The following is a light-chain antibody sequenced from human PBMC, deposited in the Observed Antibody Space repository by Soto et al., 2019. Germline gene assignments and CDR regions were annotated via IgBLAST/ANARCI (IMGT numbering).Light chain of an antibody. Sequence: EIVLTQSPGTLSLSPGERATLSCRASQSVSNNYLAWYQQNPGQAPRLLIYGASNSATGITVRFSGCGSGTDFTLTSSRLEPDDFALYYWQQYGSSGTFGQGTKVEIK. J-gene: IGKJ1*01. V-gene: IGKV3-20*01. CDR3: QQYGSSGT. CDR2: GAS. CDR1: QSVSNNY.